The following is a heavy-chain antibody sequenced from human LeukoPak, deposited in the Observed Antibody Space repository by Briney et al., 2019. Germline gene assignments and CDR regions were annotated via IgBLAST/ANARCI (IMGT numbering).Heavy chain of an antibody. J-gene: IGHJ5*02. V-gene: IGHV1-18*01. CDR2: ISAYNGNT. CDR3: ARAGYGDYALEGSWFDP. CDR1: GYTFTSYG. Sequence: GASVKVSCKASGYTFTSYGISRVRQAPGQGLEWMGWISAYNGNTNYAQKLQGRVTMTTDTSTSTAYMELRSLRSDDTAVYYCARAGYGDYALEGSWFDPWGQGTLVTVSS. D-gene: IGHD4-17*01.